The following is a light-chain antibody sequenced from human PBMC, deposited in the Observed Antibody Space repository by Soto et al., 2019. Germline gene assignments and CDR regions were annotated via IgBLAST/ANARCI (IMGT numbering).Light chain of an antibody. CDR1: QNINSY. J-gene: IGKJ3*01. CDR2: ASS. V-gene: IGKV1-39*01. CDR3: QQSYSTLFT. Sequence: DIQMTQSPSSLSASVGDRVTITCRASQNINSYLSWYQQKPGKAPKLLIYASSSLQSGVPSRFSGSRSGTDFTLTISSLQPEDFATYYCQQSYSTLFTFGPGTKVDIK.